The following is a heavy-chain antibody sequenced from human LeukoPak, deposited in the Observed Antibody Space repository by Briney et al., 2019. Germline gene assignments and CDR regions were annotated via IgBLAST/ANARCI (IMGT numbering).Heavy chain of an antibody. Sequence: SETLSLTCTVSRGSISSDGYYWSWIRQHPGKGLEWIGYIYYSGSTYYNPSLESRVTVSLGKSKNQLTLNLPTVTAADTAVYYCSRENGAFSPFGYWGQGILVTV. CDR2: IYYSGST. CDR3: SRENGAFSPFGY. J-gene: IGHJ4*02. CDR1: RGSISSDGYY. D-gene: IGHD2-8*01. V-gene: IGHV4-31*03.